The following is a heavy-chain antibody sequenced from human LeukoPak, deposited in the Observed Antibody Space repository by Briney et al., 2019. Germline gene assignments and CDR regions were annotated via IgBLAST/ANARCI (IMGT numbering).Heavy chain of an antibody. D-gene: IGHD6-19*01. CDR3: AGGVAVAGIGPLDF. Sequence: GGSLRLSCAASRFTVSSKHMSWLRLAPGKGLERAKVIYSGGSTYYADSVKGRFTISRDNSKNTLYLQMNSLRAEDTAVYYCAGGVAVAGIGPLDFWGQGFLVTGSS. V-gene: IGHV3-66*01. J-gene: IGHJ4*02. CDR1: RFTVSSKH. CDR2: IYSGGST.